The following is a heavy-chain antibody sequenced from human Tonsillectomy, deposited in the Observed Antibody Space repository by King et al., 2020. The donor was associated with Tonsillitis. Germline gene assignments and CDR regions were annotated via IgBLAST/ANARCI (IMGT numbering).Heavy chain of an antibody. V-gene: IGHV4-39*07. D-gene: IGHD3-22*01. J-gene: IGHJ3*02. CDR2: IYYSGST. CDR3: VYYYDCSGPRGAYDAFDI. CDR1: GGSISSSSYY. Sequence: QLQESGPGLVKPSETLSLTCTVSGGSISSSSYYWGWIRQPPGKGLEWIGSIYYSGSTYYNPSLKSRVTISVDTSKNQFSLKLSSVTAADTAVYYCVYYYDCSGPRGAYDAFDIWGQGTMVTVSS.